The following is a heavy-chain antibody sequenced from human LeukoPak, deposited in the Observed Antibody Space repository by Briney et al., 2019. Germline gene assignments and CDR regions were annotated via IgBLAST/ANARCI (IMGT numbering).Heavy chain of an antibody. Sequence: GASVKVSCKASGFTFTSYYMHWVRQAPGQGLEWMGIINPSGSYTSYAQKFQGRVTMTRDTSTSTVYMELSSLRSEDTAVYYCARRAAKKGYYYYMDVWGKGTTVTISS. V-gene: IGHV1-46*01. CDR2: INPSGSYT. J-gene: IGHJ6*03. CDR1: GFTFTSYY. D-gene: IGHD2-15*01. CDR3: ARRAAKKGYYYYMDV.